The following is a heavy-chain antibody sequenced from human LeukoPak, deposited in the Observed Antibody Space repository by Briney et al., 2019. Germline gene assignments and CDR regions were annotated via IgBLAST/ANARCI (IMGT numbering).Heavy chain of an antibody. Sequence: SETLSLTCTVSGGSISSYYWSWIRQPPGKGLEWIGYIYYSGSTNYNPSLKSRVTISVDTSKNQFSLKLSSVTAADTAVYYCARGRRIQLWSSPYYGMDVWGQGTTVTVSS. V-gene: IGHV4-59*12. CDR1: GGSISSYY. CDR2: IYYSGST. D-gene: IGHD5-18*01. J-gene: IGHJ6*02. CDR3: ARGRRIQLWSSPYYGMDV.